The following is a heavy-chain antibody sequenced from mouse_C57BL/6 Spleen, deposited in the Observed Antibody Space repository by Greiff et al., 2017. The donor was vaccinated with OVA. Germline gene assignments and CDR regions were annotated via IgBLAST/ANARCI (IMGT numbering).Heavy chain of an antibody. J-gene: IGHJ2*01. D-gene: IGHD1-1*01. Sequence: VQLQQSGAELVKPGASVKISCKASGYAFSSYWMNWVKQRPGTGLEWIGQIYPGDGDTNYNGKFKGKATLTADKSSSTAYMQLSSLTSEDSAVYFCARGDSYGSSYDWGQGTTLTVSS. V-gene: IGHV1-80*01. CDR3: ARGDSYGSSYD. CDR1: GYAFSSYW. CDR2: IYPGDGDT.